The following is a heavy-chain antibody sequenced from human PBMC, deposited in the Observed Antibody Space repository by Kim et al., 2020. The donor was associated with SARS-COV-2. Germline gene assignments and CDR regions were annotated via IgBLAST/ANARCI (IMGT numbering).Heavy chain of an antibody. Sequence: YSDSGKGRFSICRDNAKSTMYLHMNRLRDEDTAVYYCAGGSSGSSAKGDYWGQGTLVTVSS. CDR3: AGGSSGSSAKGDY. D-gene: IGHD1-26*01. V-gene: IGHV3-48*02. J-gene: IGHJ4*02.